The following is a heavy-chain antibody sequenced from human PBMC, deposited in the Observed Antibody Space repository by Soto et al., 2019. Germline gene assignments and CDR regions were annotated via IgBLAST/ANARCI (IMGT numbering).Heavy chain of an antibody. V-gene: IGHV4-39*07. CDR1: GGSISSSSYY. D-gene: IGHD2-15*01. CDR2: IYYSGST. J-gene: IGHJ3*02. CDR3: ARAGYCSGGSCYKDAFDI. Sequence: SETLSLTCTVSGGSISSSSYYWGWIRQPPGKGLEWIGSIYYSGSTYYNPSLKSRVTISVDTSKNQFSLKLSSVTAADTAVYYCARAGYCSGGSCYKDAFDIWGQGTMVTVSS.